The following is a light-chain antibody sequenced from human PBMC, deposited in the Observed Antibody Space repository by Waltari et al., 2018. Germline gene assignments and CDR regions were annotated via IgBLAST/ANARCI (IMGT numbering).Light chain of an antibody. J-gene: IGLJ2*01. CDR1: AFGRFDY. Sequence: QSALTQPASVSGSPGQSATIHCTIAFGRFDYFSWYQHHPGRAPNLLLYEAFKRPSGVPSRFSGSTSGNTASLTISGLQAEDEADYYCCSFLASNTADVTFGGGTKLTVL. V-gene: IGLV2-23*01. CDR2: EAF. CDR3: CSFLASNTADVT.